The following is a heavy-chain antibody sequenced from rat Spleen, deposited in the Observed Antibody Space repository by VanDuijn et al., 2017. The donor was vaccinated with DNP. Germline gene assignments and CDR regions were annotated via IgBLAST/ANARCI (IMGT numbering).Heavy chain of an antibody. J-gene: IGHJ3*01. Sequence: EVQLVESGGDLVQPGRSLKLSCVASGFTFNNYWMTWIRQVPGKGLEWVASITSGGGTYYRDSVKGRFTISRDNANRTLYLQMDSLRSEDTATYYCATSPGPNWFAYWGQGTLVTVSS. D-gene: IGHD1-4*01. CDR2: ITSGGGT. V-gene: IGHV5-31*01. CDR1: GFTFNNYW. CDR3: ATSPGPNWFAY.